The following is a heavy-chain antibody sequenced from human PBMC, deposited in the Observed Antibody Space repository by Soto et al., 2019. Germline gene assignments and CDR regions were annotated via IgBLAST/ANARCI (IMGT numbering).Heavy chain of an antibody. V-gene: IGHV3-23*01. Sequence: GGSLRLSCAASGFTFSSYAMSWVRQAPGKGLEWVSAISGSGGSTYYADSVKGRFTISRDNSKNTLYLQMNSLRAEDTAVYYWANHAEYSTSAADYWGQGTLVTVSS. CDR3: ANHAEYSTSAADY. CDR1: GFTFSSYA. J-gene: IGHJ4*02. D-gene: IGHD6-6*01. CDR2: ISGSGGST.